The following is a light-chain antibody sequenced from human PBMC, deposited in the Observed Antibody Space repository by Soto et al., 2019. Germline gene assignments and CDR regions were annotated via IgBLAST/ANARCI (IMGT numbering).Light chain of an antibody. CDR1: SRDVGGYNS. CDR2: EVS. Sequence: QSVLTQPPSASGSPGQSVTISCTGTSRDVGGYNSVSWYQQLPGKAPKLLIYEVSKRPSGVPGRFSGSKSGNTASLTVSGLQAEDEADYYCSSYTGSNYWAFGQGTK. J-gene: IGLJ3*02. V-gene: IGLV2-8*01. CDR3: SSYTGSNYWA.